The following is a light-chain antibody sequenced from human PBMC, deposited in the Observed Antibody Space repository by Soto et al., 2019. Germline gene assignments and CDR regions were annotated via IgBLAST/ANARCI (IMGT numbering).Light chain of an antibody. CDR3: QQYNNWWT. V-gene: IGKV3-15*01. CDR2: GAS. CDR1: QSVSSS. Sequence: EVVMTQSPATLSLSPGERATLSCRASQSVSSSLAWYQQKPAQAPRLLIYGASTRATGIPDRFSGSGSGTEFTLTISSLQAEDFAMYYCQQYNNWWTFGQGTKVEIK. J-gene: IGKJ1*01.